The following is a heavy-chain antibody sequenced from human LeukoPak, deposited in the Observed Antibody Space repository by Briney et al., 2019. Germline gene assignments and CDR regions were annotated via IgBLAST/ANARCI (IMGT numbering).Heavy chain of an antibody. CDR3: AKLWGIQAWSFDY. CDR2: IIKIGAAT. D-gene: IGHD5-18*01. Sequence: QAGGSLRLSCAASGFPFSNYAMSWVRQAPGRGLEWVSTIIKIGAATHYADTVKGRFTISRENSKNTVSLQMNSRTAEDTAVYYCAKLWGIQAWSFDYWGQGTLVTVSS. J-gene: IGHJ4*02. CDR1: GFPFSNYA. V-gene: IGHV3-23*01.